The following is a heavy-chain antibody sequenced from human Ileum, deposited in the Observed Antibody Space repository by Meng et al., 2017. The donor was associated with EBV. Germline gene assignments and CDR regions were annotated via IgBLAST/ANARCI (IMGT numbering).Heavy chain of an antibody. CDR1: GFSLSTSGVG. CDR3: AHSTQSSGQRLSFDY. CDR2: IYWDDDK. Sequence: QITLKESGPTLVKPXXXXPLXXTXXGFSLSTSGVGVGWIRQSPGKALEWLALIYWDDDKRYSPSLKSRLTITKDTSKNQVVLTMTNMDPVDTATYYCAHSTQSSGQRLSFDYWGQGTLVTVSS. V-gene: IGHV2-5*02. D-gene: IGHD3-22*01. J-gene: IGHJ4*02.